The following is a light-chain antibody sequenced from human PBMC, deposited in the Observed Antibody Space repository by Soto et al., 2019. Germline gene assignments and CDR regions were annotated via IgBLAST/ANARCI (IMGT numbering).Light chain of an antibody. CDR2: KSS. J-gene: IGKJ5*01. CDR1: QSISSW. CDR3: QQYNSYSSIT. Sequence: DIQMTQSPSMLSAFVGDRVTITCRASQSISSWLAWYQQKPGKAPKLLIYKSSSLHSGVPSRFSGSGSGTEFTLTIISLQPDDFATYYCQQYNSYSSITFGQGTRLEIK. V-gene: IGKV1-5*03.